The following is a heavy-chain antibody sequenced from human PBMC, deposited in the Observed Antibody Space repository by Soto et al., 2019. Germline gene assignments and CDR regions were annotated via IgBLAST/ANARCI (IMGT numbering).Heavy chain of an antibody. CDR1: GGTFSSYA. V-gene: IGHV1-69*12. D-gene: IGHD3-10*01. Sequence: QVQLVQSGAEVKKPGSSVKVSCKASGGTFSSYAISWVRQAPRQGLEWMGGIIPIFGTANYAQKFQGRVTITADESTSTAYMELSSLRSEDTAVYYCARANYYGSGSHMNYGMDVWGQGTTVTVSS. CDR3: ARANYYGSGSHMNYGMDV. CDR2: IIPIFGTA. J-gene: IGHJ6*02.